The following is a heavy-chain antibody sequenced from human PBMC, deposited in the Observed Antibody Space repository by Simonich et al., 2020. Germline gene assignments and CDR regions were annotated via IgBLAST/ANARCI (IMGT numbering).Heavy chain of an antibody. CDR3: ARGGYSGSYNWFDP. V-gene: IGHV3-13*01. CDR1: GFTFSSYD. Sequence: EVQLVESGGGLVQPGGSLRLSCAASGFTFSSYDMHWVRQATGKGLWWVSAMGTACDTYYPGSVKGRFTISRENAKNSLYLQMNSLRAGDTAVYYCARGGYSGSYNWFDPWGQGTLVTVSS. CDR2: MGTACDT. D-gene: IGHD1-26*01. J-gene: IGHJ5*02.